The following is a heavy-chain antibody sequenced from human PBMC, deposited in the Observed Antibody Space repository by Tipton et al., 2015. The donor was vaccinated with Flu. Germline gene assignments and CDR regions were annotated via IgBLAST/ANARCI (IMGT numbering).Heavy chain of an antibody. CDR2: IYTSGST. V-gene: IGHV4-4*07. CDR1: GGSISSYY. D-gene: IGHD3-10*01. Sequence: TLSLTCTVSGGSISSYYWSWIRQPAGKGLEWIGRIYTSGSTNYNPSLKSRVTMSVDTPKNQFSLKLSSVTAADTAVYYCATCSLLWSRDAFDIWGQGTMVTVSS. J-gene: IGHJ3*02. CDR3: ATCSLLWSRDAFDI.